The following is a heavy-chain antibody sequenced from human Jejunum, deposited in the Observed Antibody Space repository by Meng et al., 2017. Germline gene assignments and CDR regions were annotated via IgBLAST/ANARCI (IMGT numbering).Heavy chain of an antibody. V-gene: IGHV4-4*02. CDR2: IFYSGTT. J-gene: IGHJ5*02. Sequence: VQLVESGGGLVKPGGSLRLSCAASGLTFSNAWMNWVRQAPGKGLEWIGSIFYSGTTYYNPSLKSRVTISIDTSKNQFSLKMNSVTAADTAVYYCARDTAGFGPWGQGTLVTVSS. D-gene: IGHD6-13*01. CDR3: ARDTAGFGP. CDR1: GLTFSNAW.